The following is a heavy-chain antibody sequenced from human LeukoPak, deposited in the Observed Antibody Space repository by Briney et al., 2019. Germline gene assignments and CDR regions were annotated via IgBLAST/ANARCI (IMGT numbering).Heavy chain of an antibody. Sequence: PGRSLRLSCAASGFTFSSYATHWVRQAPGKGLEWVAVISYDGSNKYYADSVTGRFTISRSNYQNTLYLQMNSLRAEDTAVYYCASGAGERYCSSTSCYTFDYWGQGTLVTVSS. CDR1: GFTFSSYA. CDR2: ISYDGSNK. CDR3: ASGAGERYCSSTSCYTFDY. J-gene: IGHJ4*02. V-gene: IGHV3-30-3*01. D-gene: IGHD2-2*02.